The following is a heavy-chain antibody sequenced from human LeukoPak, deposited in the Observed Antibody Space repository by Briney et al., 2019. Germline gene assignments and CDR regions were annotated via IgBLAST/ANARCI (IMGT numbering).Heavy chain of an antibody. Sequence: PGGFLRLSCAASGFTFTSHSMNWVRQAPGKGLEWVSSIGSRSTSIYYADSVKGRFTISRDNAKNSLYLQMNSLRAEDTAVYYCARESSESFDIWGQGTVVTVSS. CDR3: ARESSESFDI. J-gene: IGHJ3*02. CDR1: GFTFTSHS. CDR2: IGSRSTSI. D-gene: IGHD6-25*01. V-gene: IGHV3-21*01.